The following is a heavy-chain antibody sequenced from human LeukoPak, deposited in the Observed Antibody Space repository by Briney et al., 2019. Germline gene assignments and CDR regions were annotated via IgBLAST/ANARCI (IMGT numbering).Heavy chain of an antibody. CDR1: GFTFSSYS. D-gene: IGHD6-6*01. CDR2: ISSSSSYI. CDR3: ARAPSSSALNDY. V-gene: IGHV3-21*01. Sequence: GGCLRLSCAASGFTFSSYSMNWVRQAPGKGLEWVSSISSSSSYIYYADSVKGRFTISRDNAKNSLYPQMNSLRAEDTAVYYCARAPSSSALNDYWGQGTLVTVSS. J-gene: IGHJ4*02.